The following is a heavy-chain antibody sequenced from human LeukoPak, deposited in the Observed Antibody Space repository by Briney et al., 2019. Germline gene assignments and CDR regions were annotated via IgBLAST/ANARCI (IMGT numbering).Heavy chain of an antibody. CDR2: IWYDGSNK. J-gene: IGHJ4*02. Sequence: GGSLRLSCAASGFTFSSYGMHWVRQAPGKGLEWVGVIWYDGSNKYYADSVKGRFTISRDNSKNTLYLQMNSLRAEDTAVYYCAKDLEVYCSGGSCYSCDYWGQGTLVTVSS. CDR3: AKDLEVYCSGGSCYSCDY. CDR1: GFTFSSYG. V-gene: IGHV3-33*06. D-gene: IGHD2-15*01.